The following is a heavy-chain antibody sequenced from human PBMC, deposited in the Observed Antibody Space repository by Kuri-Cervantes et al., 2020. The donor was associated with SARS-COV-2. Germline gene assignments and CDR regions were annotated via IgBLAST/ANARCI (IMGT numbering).Heavy chain of an antibody. CDR1: GGSISDHY. V-gene: IGHV4-59*11. J-gene: IGHJ4*02. D-gene: IGHD3-16*02. CDR3: VRTEGVVDNYYFDY. Sequence: SETLSLTCTVSGGSISDHYWSWIRQSPGKGLEWIGYIYDSGTTNYNPSLKSRVTVSVDKSKNHFSLRLSSVTAADTAVYYCVRTEGVVDNYYFDYWGQGTLVTVSS. CDR2: IYDSGTT.